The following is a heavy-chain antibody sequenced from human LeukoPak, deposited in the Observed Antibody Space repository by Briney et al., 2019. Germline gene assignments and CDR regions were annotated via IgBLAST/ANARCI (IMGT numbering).Heavy chain of an antibody. CDR1: GFTFSSYS. V-gene: IGHV3-48*02. D-gene: IGHD6-13*01. CDR3: ARVTIAARGRAFDI. CDR2: ISSSSSTI. Sequence: GGSLRLSCAASGFTFSSYSMNWVRQAPGKGLEWVSYISSSSSTIYYADSVKGRFTISRDNAKNSLYLQMNSLRDEDTAVYYCARVTIAARGRAFDIWGQGTMVTVSS. J-gene: IGHJ3*02.